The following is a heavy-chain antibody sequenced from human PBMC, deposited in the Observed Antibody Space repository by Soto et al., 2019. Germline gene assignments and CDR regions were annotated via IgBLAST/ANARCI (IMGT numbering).Heavy chain of an antibody. J-gene: IGHJ4*02. CDR3: ARDLTPRQEMLYALLGY. D-gene: IGHD2-8*01. CDR2: ISGSSSMI. Sequence: EVQLVESGGGLVQPGGSLRLSCAASGFTFSSYSMNWVRQAPGKGLEWVSYISGSSSMIYYADSVKGRFTISRDNAKNSLYLQMNSLRAADTAVYYCARDLTPRQEMLYALLGYWGQGTLVTVSS. V-gene: IGHV3-48*01. CDR1: GFTFSSYS.